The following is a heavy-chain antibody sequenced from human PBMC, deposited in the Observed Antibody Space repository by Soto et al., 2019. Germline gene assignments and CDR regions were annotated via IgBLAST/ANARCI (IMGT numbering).Heavy chain of an antibody. D-gene: IGHD5-18*01. CDR2: IIPIFGTA. J-gene: IGHJ4*02. Sequence: QVQLVQSGAEVKKPGSSVKVSCKASGGTFSSYAISWVRQAPGQGLEWMGGIIPIFGTANYAQKFQGRVTITADESTSTAYMELSSLRSDDTAVYYCARGLRLGYSYAWDYWGQGTLVTVSS. CDR1: GGTFSSYA. V-gene: IGHV1-69*12. CDR3: ARGLRLGYSYAWDY.